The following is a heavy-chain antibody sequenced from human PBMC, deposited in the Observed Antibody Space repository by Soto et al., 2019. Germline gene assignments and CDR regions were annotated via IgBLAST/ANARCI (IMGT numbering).Heavy chain of an antibody. CDR3: TTPPGYSSGWYRSY. D-gene: IGHD6-19*01. J-gene: IGHJ4*02. Sequence: GGSLRLSCAASGFTFSNAWMSWVRQAPGKGLEWGGRIKSKTDGGTTDYAAPVKGRFTISRDDSKNTLYLQMNSLKTEDTAVYYCTTPPGYSSGWYRSYWGRGTLVTVSS. CDR1: GFTFSNAW. CDR2: IKSKTDGGTT. V-gene: IGHV3-15*01.